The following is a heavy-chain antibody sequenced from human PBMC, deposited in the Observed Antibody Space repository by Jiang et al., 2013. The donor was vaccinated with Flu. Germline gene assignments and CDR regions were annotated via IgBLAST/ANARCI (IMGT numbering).Heavy chain of an antibody. CDR2: TYYRSKWYS. V-gene: IGHV6-1*01. CDR1: GDSVSNNILA. J-gene: IGHJ6*02. Sequence: QTLSLTCAISGDSVSNNILAWNWIRQSPSRGLEWLGRTYYRSKWYSDYAGSVQGRLTINPDTAKNQFSLQLKSVTPEDTAVYYCAADGAADSDYYGMDVWGQGTTVTVSS. D-gene: IGHD6-13*01. CDR3: AADGAADSDYYGMDV.